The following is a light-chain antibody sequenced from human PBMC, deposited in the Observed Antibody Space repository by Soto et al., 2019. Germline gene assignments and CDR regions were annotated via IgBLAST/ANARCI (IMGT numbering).Light chain of an antibody. CDR1: QSVSSSY. CDR3: QQYGSSPLFT. CDR2: GAS. V-gene: IGKV3-20*01. J-gene: IGKJ3*01. Sequence: EIVLTQSPGTLSLSPGDRATLSCRASQSVSSSYLAWYQQKPGQAPRLLIYGASSRATGITDRFSGSGSGTDFTLTISRLEPEDFAVYYCQQYGSSPLFTFGPGTKVDIK.